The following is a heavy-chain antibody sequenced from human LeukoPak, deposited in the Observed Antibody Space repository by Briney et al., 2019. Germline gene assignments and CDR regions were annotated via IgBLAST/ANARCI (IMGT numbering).Heavy chain of an antibody. CDR1: GFTFNTYW. V-gene: IGHV3-7*01. J-gene: IGHJ6*04. D-gene: IGHD3-10*02. CDR2: IKQDGSEK. Sequence: GGSPRLSCAASGFTFNTYWMSWVRQAPGKGLDWVAIIKQDGSEKYYVDSVKGRFTISRDNAKNSLYLQMNSLRAEDTAVYYCAELGITMIGGVWGKGTTVTISS. CDR3: AELGITMIGGV.